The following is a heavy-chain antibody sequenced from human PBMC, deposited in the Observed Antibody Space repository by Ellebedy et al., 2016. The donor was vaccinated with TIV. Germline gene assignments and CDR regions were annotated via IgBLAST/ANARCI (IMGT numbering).Heavy chain of an antibody. V-gene: IGHV3-30-3*01. CDR1: GFTFSSYA. Sequence: GESLKISXAASGFTFSSYAMHWVRQAPGKGLEWVAVISYDGSNKYYADSVKGRFTISRDNSKNTLYLQMNSLRAEDTAVYYCARSLGGIFTGYFDLWGRGTLVTVSS. D-gene: IGHD3-16*01. CDR3: ARSLGGIFTGYFDL. CDR2: ISYDGSNK. J-gene: IGHJ2*01.